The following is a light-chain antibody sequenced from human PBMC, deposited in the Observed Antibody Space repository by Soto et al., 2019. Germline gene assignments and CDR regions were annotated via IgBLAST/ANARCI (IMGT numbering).Light chain of an antibody. Sequence: IVLTQSPSTPSVSPGERATLSCRASQSVSSNLAWYQQKPGQAPRLLIYDASNRATGIPARFSGSGSGTDFTLTISSLEPEDFAVYYCQHRSNWPITFCQGTRLEI. CDR3: QHRSNWPIT. CDR2: DAS. V-gene: IGKV3-11*01. J-gene: IGKJ5*01. CDR1: QSVSSN.